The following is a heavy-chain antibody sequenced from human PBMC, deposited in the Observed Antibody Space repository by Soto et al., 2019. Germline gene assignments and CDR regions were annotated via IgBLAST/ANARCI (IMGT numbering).Heavy chain of an antibody. CDR1: GGSFSGYY. CDR2: INHSGST. V-gene: IGHV4-34*01. Sequence: SQTLSLTCAVYGGSFSGYYWSWIRQPPGKGLEWIGEINHSGSTNYNPSLKSRVTISVDTSKNQFSLKLSSVTAADTAVYYCARGSRGYYGSGSYYRRAPFDYWGQGTLVTVSS. D-gene: IGHD3-10*01. CDR3: ARGSRGYYGSGSYYRRAPFDY. J-gene: IGHJ4*02.